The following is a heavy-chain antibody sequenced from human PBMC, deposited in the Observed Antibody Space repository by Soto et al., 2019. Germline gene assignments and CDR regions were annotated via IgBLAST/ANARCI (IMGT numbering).Heavy chain of an antibody. CDR3: AREKLQTTVTSYNWFDP. CDR1: GYTFTDYV. J-gene: IGHJ5*02. D-gene: IGHD4-4*01. V-gene: IGHV1-3*01. CDR2: INAGNGDT. Sequence: QVQLVQSGAEVKKPGASVKVSCKASGYTFTDYVIHWVRQAPGQELEWLGWINAGNGDTTYSQNFQGRVTIIRDTSATTAYMELSSLRSEDTAVYYCAREKLQTTVTSYNWFDPWGQGTLVTVSS.